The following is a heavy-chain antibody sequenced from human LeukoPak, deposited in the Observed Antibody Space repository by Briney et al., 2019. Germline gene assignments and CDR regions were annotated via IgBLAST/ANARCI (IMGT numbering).Heavy chain of an antibody. D-gene: IGHD3-22*01. CDR1: GFTFDDYA. CDR3: AKDYYDSSGYYYFDY. Sequence: GGSLRLSCAASGFTFDDYAMHWVRHAPGKGLEWVSGISWNSGSIGYADSVKGRFTISRDNAKNSLYLQMNSLRAEDTALYYCAKDYYDSSGYYYFDYWGQGTLVTVSS. J-gene: IGHJ4*02. V-gene: IGHV3-9*01. CDR2: ISWNSGSI.